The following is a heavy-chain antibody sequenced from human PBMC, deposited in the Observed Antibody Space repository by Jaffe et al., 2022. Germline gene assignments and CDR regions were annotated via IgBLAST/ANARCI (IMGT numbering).Heavy chain of an antibody. Sequence: EVQLVESGGGLVQPGGSLRLSCAASGFTFSSYEMNWVRQAPGKGLEWVSYISSSGSTIYYADSVKGRFTISRDNAKNSLYLQMNSLRAEDTAVYYCARLSKDYYDSSGYYSWAFDIWGQGTMVTVSS. CDR2: ISSSGSTI. V-gene: IGHV3-48*03. D-gene: IGHD3-22*01. J-gene: IGHJ3*02. CDR3: ARLSKDYYDSSGYYSWAFDI. CDR1: GFTFSSYE.